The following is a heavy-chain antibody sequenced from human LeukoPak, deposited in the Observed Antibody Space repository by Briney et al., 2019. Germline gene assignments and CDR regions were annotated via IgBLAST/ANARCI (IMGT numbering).Heavy chain of an antibody. CDR3: TRGRYGP. J-gene: IGHJ5*02. CDR2: IKGKSAGGTT. CDR1: GFTFSDDW. D-gene: IGHD5-18*01. Sequence: GGSLRLSCAASGFTFSDDWMNWVRQAPGKGLEWVGHIKGKSAGGTTDYAAPVKGRFTISRDDSRSTLYLQMNSLKTEDTALYYCTRGRYGPWGQGTLVTVSS. V-gene: IGHV3-15*01.